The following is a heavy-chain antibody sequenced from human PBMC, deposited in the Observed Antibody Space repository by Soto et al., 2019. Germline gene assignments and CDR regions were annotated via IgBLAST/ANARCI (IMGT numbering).Heavy chain of an antibody. CDR2: IIPIFGTA. J-gene: IGHJ2*01. CDR1: GGTFSSYA. Sequence: QVQLVQSGAEVKKPGSSVKVSCKASGGTFSSYAISWVRQAPGQGLEWMGGIIPIFGTANYAQKFQGRVTITADESTSTAYMELSSLRSEDTAVYYCARRGDIVVVPAAIAEVPPDWYFDLWGRGTLVTVSS. V-gene: IGHV1-69*01. CDR3: ARRGDIVVVPAAIAEVPPDWYFDL. D-gene: IGHD2-2*02.